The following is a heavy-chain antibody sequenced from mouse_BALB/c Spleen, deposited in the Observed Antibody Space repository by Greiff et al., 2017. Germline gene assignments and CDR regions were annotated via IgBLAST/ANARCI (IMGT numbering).Heavy chain of an antibody. V-gene: IGHV5-12-2*01. J-gene: IGHJ2*01. D-gene: IGHD1-1*01. CDR1: GFTFSSYT. CDR2: ISNGGGST. CDR3: ARLGVVEPYFDY. Sequence: EVKVVESGGGLVQPGGSLKLSCAASGFTFSSYTMSWVRQTPEKRLEWVAYISNGGGSTYYPDTVKGRFTISRDNAKNTLYLQMSSLKSEDTAMYYCARLGVVEPYFDYWGQGTTLTVSS.